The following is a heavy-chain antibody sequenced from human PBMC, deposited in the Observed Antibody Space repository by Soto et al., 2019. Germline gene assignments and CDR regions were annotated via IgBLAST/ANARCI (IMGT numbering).Heavy chain of an antibody. Sequence: ASVKVSCKASGYTFTSYAMHWVRQAPGQRLEWMGWINAGNGNTKYSQKFQGRVTITRDTSASTAYMELSSLRSEDTAVYYCARDIGSGRPGLVDYSAQGTLVTVSS. J-gene: IGHJ4*02. D-gene: IGHD6-19*01. V-gene: IGHV1-3*01. CDR2: INAGNGNT. CDR3: ARDIGSGRPGLVDY. CDR1: GYTFTSYA.